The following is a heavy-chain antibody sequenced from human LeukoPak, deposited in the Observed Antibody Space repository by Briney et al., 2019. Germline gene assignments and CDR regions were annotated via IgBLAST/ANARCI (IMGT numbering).Heavy chain of an antibody. D-gene: IGHD2-2*02. V-gene: IGHV3-30-3*01. CDR1: GFTFSGSA. Sequence: AGGSLKLSCATSGFTFSGSAIHWVRQAPGKGLEWVAVISYDGSNKYYADSVKGRFTISRDNSKNTLYLQMNSLRAEDTAVYYCARDSYCSSTSCYMALDYWGQGTLVTVSS. CDR2: ISYDGSNK. CDR3: ARDSYCSSTSCYMALDY. J-gene: IGHJ4*02.